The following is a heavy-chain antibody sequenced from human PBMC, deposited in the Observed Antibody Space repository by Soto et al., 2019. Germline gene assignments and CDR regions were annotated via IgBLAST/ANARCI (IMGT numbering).Heavy chain of an antibody. J-gene: IGHJ4*02. Sequence: QVQLVESAGGLVKPGGSLRLSCAASGFTFSDYYMTWIRQAPGKGLEWVSYISSSGNTIYYADSVRGRFTISRDNAKKAADLQMNSLRVEDTAVYYCARSRMPPDYWGQGTLVTVSS. CDR1: GFTFSDYY. CDR3: ARSRMPPDY. V-gene: IGHV3-11*01. CDR2: ISSSGNTI. D-gene: IGHD2-15*01.